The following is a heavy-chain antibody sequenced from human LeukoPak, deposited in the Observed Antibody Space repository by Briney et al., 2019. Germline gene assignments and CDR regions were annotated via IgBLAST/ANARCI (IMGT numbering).Heavy chain of an antibody. CDR2: IYYSGST. Sequence: PSETLSLTCTVSGGSISSSSYYWGWIRQPPGKGLEWIGSIYYSGSTYYDPSLKSRVTISVDTSKNQFSLKLSSVTAADTAVYYCAGLACGGDCYLDYWGQGTLVTVSS. D-gene: IGHD2-21*02. CDR1: GGSISSSSYY. V-gene: IGHV4-39*01. CDR3: AGLACGGDCYLDY. J-gene: IGHJ4*02.